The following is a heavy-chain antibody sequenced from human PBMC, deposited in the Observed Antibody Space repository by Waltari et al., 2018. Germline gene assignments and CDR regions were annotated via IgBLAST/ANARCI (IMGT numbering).Heavy chain of an antibody. CDR1: GYTFTSYD. V-gene: IGHV1-8*01. CDR2: MNPNSGNT. D-gene: IGHD3-22*01. CDR3: ARGDDSSGYYYEYYYYYGMDV. J-gene: IGHJ6*02. Sequence: QVQLVQSGAEVKKPGASVKVSCKASGYTFTSYDINWVRQATGQGLEWMGWMNPNSGNTGYAQKVQGRVTMTRNTSISTAYMELSSLRSEDTAVYYCARGDDSSGYYYEYYYYYGMDVWGQGTTVTVSS.